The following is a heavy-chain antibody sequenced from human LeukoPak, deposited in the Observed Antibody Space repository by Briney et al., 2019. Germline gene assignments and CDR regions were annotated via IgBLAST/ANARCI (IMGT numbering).Heavy chain of an antibody. CDR1: GGSISSGGYS. CDR2: IYHSGST. CDR3: ASNVWGSYRYPKDDY. D-gene: IGHD3-16*02. Sequence: SETLSLTCAVSGGSISSGGYSWSWIRQPPGKGLEWIGYIYHSGSTYYNPSLKSRVTISVDRSKNQFSLKLSSVTAADTAVYYCASNVWGSYRYPKDDYWGQGTLVTVSS. V-gene: IGHV4-30-2*01. J-gene: IGHJ4*02.